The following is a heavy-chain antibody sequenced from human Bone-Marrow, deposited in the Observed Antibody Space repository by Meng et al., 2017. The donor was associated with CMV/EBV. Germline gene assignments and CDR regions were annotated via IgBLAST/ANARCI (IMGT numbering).Heavy chain of an antibody. CDR1: GYTFTSYD. D-gene: IGHD1-7*01. J-gene: IGHJ4*02. Sequence: SGYTFTSYDINWVRQATGQGLEWMGWMNPNSGNTGYAQKFQGRVTMTRNTSISTAYMELSSLRSEDTAVYYCASSITGTPTSPFDYWGQGTLVTVSS. V-gene: IGHV1-8*01. CDR3: ASSITGTPTSPFDY. CDR2: MNPNSGNT.